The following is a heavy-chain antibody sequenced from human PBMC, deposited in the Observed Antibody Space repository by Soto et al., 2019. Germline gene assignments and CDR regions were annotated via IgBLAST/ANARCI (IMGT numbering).Heavy chain of an antibody. D-gene: IGHD6-19*01. V-gene: IGHV3-74*01. CDR1: AFTFSSYH. CDR3: ARGGAVSSGWYVGH. Sequence: GVSLRLSCVAAAFTFSSYHMHWLRQGQLKGVVWVSRINSLGSNIRHVDSVKARFTVSRVNAKFMLYLQMNSLRVEDTAIYFCARGGAVSSGWYVGHWGMGTLVTVSS. J-gene: IGHJ1*01. CDR2: INSLGSNI.